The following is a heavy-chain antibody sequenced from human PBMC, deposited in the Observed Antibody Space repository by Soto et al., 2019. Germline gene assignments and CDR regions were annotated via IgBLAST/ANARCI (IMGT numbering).Heavy chain of an antibody. CDR3: AKGLLRPGRAYGMDV. Sequence: QVQLVESGGGVVQPGRSLRLSCAASGFTFSSYGMHWVRQAPGKGLEWVAVISYDGSNKYYADSVKGRFTITRDNSKNTLYLQRNSLRAEDTAVDYCAKGLLRPGRAYGMDVWCQGATVTVSS. V-gene: IGHV3-30*18. CDR1: GFTFSSYG. CDR2: ISYDGSNK. J-gene: IGHJ6*02. D-gene: IGHD6-25*01.